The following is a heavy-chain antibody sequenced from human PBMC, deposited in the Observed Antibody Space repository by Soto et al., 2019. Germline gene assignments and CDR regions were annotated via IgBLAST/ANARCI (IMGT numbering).Heavy chain of an antibody. Sequence: SVKVSCKASGYTFTDFGISWVRQAPGQGLEWMGRIIPILGTANYAQKFQGRVTITADESTSTAYMELSSLRSEDTAVYYCARETVAGTNYWGQGTLVTVSS. CDR2: IIPILGTA. D-gene: IGHD6-19*01. CDR3: ARETVAGTNY. CDR1: GYTFTDFG. V-gene: IGHV1-69*11. J-gene: IGHJ4*02.